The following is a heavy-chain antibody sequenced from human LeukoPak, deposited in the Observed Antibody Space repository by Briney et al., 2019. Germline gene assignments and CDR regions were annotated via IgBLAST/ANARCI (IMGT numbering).Heavy chain of an antibody. CDR2: IYSSGST. V-gene: IGHV4-59*01. CDR3: ARGPHFDY. Sequence: SQTLSLTCSVSGGSISSYYWSWIRQPPGKGLEWIGFIYSSGSTNYNPSLKSRVTISVDTSKNQFSLKLSSVTAADTAVYYCARGPHFDYWGQGTLVTVSS. J-gene: IGHJ4*02. CDR1: GGSISSYY.